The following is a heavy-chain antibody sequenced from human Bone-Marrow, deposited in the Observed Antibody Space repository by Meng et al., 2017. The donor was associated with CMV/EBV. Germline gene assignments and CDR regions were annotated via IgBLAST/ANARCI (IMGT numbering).Heavy chain of an antibody. CDR3: ARDRGIAAVNWFDP. V-gene: IGHV4-4*07. Sequence: GSLRLSCTVSGGSISSYYWSWIRQPAGKGLEWIGRIYTSGSTNYNPSLKSRVTISVDTSKNQFSLKLSSVTAADTAVYYCARDRGIAAVNWFDPWGQGILVTVSS. CDR2: IYTSGST. D-gene: IGHD6-13*01. J-gene: IGHJ5*02. CDR1: GGSISSYY.